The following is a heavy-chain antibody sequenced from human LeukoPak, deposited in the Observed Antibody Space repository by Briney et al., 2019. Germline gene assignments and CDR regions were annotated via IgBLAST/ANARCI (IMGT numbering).Heavy chain of an antibody. CDR1: GFTFSSYS. J-gene: IGHJ6*03. D-gene: IGHD6-6*01. Sequence: KPGGSLRLSCAASGFTFSSYSMNWVRQAPGKGLEWVSSISSSSSYIYYADSVKGRFTISRDNAKNSLYLQMNSLRAEDTAVYYCARVSVLYSSSSADYYYYMDVWGKGPTVTVSS. CDR2: ISSSSSYI. CDR3: ARVSVLYSSSSADYYYYMDV. V-gene: IGHV3-21*01.